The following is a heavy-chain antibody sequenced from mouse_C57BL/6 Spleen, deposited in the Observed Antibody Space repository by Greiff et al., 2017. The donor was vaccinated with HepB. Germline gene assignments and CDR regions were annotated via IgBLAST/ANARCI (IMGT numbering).Heavy chain of an antibody. V-gene: IGHV5-17*01. J-gene: IGHJ1*03. CDR2: ISSGSSTS. CDR1: GFTFSDYG. D-gene: IGHD1-1*01. CDR3: ARGFSYGKGYFDV. Sequence: EVKLMESGGGLVKPGGSLKLSCAASGFTFSDYGMHWVRQAPEKGVEGVAYISSGSSTSYYADTVKGRFTISRDNAKNTLFLQMTSLRSEDTAMYYCARGFSYGKGYFDVWGTGTTLTVSS.